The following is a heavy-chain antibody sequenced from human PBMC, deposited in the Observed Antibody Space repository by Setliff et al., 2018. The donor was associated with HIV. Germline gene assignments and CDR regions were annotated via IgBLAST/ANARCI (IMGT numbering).Heavy chain of an antibody. CDR3: VRQGAATDHSFDS. D-gene: IGHD6-25*01. CDR2: VYYSGST. Sequence: SETLSLTCTVSGVSASSSSYYWGWIRQPPGKGLDWIGYVYYSGSTYYSPSLKSRLTISVDTYKNHFSLRLSSVTAADMAVYYCVRQGAATDHSFDSWGPGALVTVSS. V-gene: IGHV4-39*01. J-gene: IGHJ4*02. CDR1: GVSASSSSYY.